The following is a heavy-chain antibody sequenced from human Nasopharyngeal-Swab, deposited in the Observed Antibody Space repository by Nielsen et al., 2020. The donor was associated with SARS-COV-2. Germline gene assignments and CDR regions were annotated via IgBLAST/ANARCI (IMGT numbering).Heavy chain of an antibody. CDR1: GYTLTELS. CDR3: ARAVFLTRKVAAAGTLGDY. V-gene: IGHV1-24*01. CDR2: FDPEHGET. Sequence: ASVKVSCKVSGYTLTELSMHWVRQAPGKGLEWMGGFDPEHGETFYAQKFQGRVTMTEDTSTDTAYMELRSLRSDDTAVYYCARAVFLTRKVAAAGTLGDYWGQGTLVTVSS. J-gene: IGHJ4*02. D-gene: IGHD6-13*01.